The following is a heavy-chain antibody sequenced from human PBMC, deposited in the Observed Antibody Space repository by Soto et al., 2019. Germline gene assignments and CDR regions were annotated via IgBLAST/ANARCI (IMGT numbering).Heavy chain of an antibody. V-gene: IGHV4-34*01. Sequence: SSETLSLTCAVYGGSFSGYYWSWIRQPPGKGLEWIGEINHSGSTNYNPSLKSRVTISVDTSKNQFSLKLSSVTAADTAVYYCARGFRYYYYSSGYFYFDYWGQGTLVTVSA. CDR2: INHSGST. D-gene: IGHD3-22*01. J-gene: IGHJ4*02. CDR3: ARGFRYYYYSSGYFYFDY. CDR1: GGSFSGYY.